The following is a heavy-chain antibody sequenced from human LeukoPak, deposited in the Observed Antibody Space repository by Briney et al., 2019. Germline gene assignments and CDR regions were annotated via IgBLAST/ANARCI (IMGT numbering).Heavy chain of an antibody. J-gene: IGHJ4*02. CDR1: GYTFTKYW. V-gene: IGHV5-51*01. CDR2: IWPGDSDT. CDR3: ARQYYDILTGYYIHFDY. D-gene: IGHD3-9*01. Sequence: GEALKISCKGSGYTFTKYWIGWVRQVPGKGLEWLGIIWPGDSDTKYSPSFQGQVTISVDKSISTTYLQWSRLKASDTAIYYCARQYYDILTGYYIHFDYWGQGTLVTVSS.